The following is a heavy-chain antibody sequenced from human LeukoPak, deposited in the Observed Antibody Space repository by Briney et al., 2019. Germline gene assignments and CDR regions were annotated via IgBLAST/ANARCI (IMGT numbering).Heavy chain of an antibody. D-gene: IGHD5-18*01. Sequence: GSLRLSCAASRFTFCTYSMNWVRQAPGKGLEWVSSISSSSSYIYYANSVKGRFTISRDNARKSLFLQMNSLRAEDTAVYYCASETTRGYSYGSPTDGFDLWGQGTMVTVSS. V-gene: IGHV3-21*01. CDR1: RFTFCTYS. CDR2: ISSSSSYI. J-gene: IGHJ3*01. CDR3: ASETTRGYSYGSPTDGFDL.